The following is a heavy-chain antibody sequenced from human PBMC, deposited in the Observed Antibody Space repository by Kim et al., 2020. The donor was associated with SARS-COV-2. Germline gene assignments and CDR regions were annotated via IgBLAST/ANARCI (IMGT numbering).Heavy chain of an antibody. V-gene: IGHV3-30*04. CDR1: GFTFSSYA. CDR2: ISYDGSNK. Sequence: GGSLRLSCAASGFTFSSYAMHWVRQAPGKGLEWVAVISYDGSNKYYADSVKGRFTISRDNSKNTLYLQMNSLRAEDTAVYYCARDRCTSCYGFDYWGQGTLVTVSS. J-gene: IGHJ4*02. D-gene: IGHD2-2*01. CDR3: ARDRCTSCYGFDY.